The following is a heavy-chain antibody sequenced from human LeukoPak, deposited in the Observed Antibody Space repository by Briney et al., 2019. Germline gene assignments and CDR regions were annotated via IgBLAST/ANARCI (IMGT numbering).Heavy chain of an antibody. Sequence: GGSLRLSCAASGFTFSSYGMHWVRQAPGKGLEWVAVISYDGSNKYYADSVKGRFTISRDNSKNTLYLQMNSLRAEDTAVYYCAKTRGYSYGHGFDYWGQGTLVTVSS. V-gene: IGHV3-30*18. CDR1: GFTFSSYG. J-gene: IGHJ4*02. CDR2: ISYDGSNK. CDR3: AKTRGYSYGHGFDY. D-gene: IGHD5-18*01.